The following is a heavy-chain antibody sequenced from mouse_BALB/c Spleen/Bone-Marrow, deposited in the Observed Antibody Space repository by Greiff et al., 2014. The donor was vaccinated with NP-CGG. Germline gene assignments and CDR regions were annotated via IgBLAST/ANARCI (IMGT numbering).Heavy chain of an antibody. D-gene: IGHD1-1*01. CDR2: IWSGGST. CDR3: ARYYYGSSFDY. J-gene: IGHJ2*01. CDR1: GFSLTSYG. V-gene: IGHV2-2*02. Sequence: QVPVKDSGPGLVQPSQSLALNCTISGFSLTSYGVHWGRQAPGKGLEWLGVIWSGGSTDYNAAFISRLSISKDNSKSQVFFKMNSLQANDTAIYYCARYYYGSSFDYWGQGTTLTVSS.